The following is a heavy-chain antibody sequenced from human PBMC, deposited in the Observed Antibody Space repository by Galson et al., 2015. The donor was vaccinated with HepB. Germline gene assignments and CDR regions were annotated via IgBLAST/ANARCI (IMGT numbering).Heavy chain of an antibody. D-gene: IGHD3-10*01. Sequence: SVKVSCKASGYTFTSYGISWVRQAPGQGLEWMGWISAYNGNTNYAQKLQGRVTMTTDTSTSTAYMELRSLRSDDTAVYYCARVKDYYYGSGSYYYWGQGTLVTASS. V-gene: IGHV1-18*01. CDR1: GYTFTSYG. J-gene: IGHJ4*02. CDR3: ARVKDYYYGSGSYYY. CDR2: ISAYNGNT.